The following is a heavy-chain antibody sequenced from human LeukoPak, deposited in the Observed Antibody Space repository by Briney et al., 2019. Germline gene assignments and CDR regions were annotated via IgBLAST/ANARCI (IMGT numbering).Heavy chain of an antibody. Sequence: GESLKISCKASGYRFTSYWIGWVRQTPGKGLEWMGIIYPRNSHTVYSPSFQGQVIISVDKSMTTAYLEWSSLKASDTGMYYCTRRGYDSWGQGALVTVSS. CDR1: GYRFTSYW. V-gene: IGHV5-51*01. CDR3: TRRGYDS. J-gene: IGHJ4*02. D-gene: IGHD2-15*01. CDR2: IYPRNSHT.